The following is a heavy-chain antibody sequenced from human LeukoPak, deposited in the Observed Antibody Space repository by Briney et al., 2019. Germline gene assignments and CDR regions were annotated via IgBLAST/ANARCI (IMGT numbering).Heavy chain of an antibody. CDR1: GYIFSTYG. J-gene: IGHJ4*02. D-gene: IGHD6-19*01. CDR2: ISGYNGNT. CDR3: ARRRSEEFDFDC. V-gene: IGHV1-18*01. Sequence: ASVKVSCKASGYIFSTYGISWGRQGPGQGLEWMGCISGYNGNTNYAQKLQGRVTMTTDTSTSTAYMELRSLRSDGTAVYYCARRRSEEFDFDCWGQGTLVTVSS.